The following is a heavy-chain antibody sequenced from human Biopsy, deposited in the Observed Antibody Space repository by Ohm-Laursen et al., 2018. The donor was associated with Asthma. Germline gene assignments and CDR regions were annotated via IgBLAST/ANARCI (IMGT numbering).Heavy chain of an antibody. J-gene: IGHJ4*01. D-gene: IGHD5-12*01. CDR3: TRAGSTFVADY. Sequence: ASVKVSCKASGYTFNSIAVMWVRQAPGQGLEWMGWINTNSGTPTYVQGFSGRFVFSLDPSVTTAYLQIDSLRSEDTGVYYCTRAGSTFVADYWGQGTLVTVSS. CDR2: INTNSGTP. CDR1: GYTFNSIA. V-gene: IGHV7-4-1*01.